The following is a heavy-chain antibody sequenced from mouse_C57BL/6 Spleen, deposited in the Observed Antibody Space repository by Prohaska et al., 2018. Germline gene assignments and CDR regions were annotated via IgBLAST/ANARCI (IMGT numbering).Heavy chain of an antibody. J-gene: IGHJ1*03. CDR3: VRDSDYAYFDF. V-gene: IGHV10-1*01. CDR1: GFSFNTYA. CDR2: IRSKSNNYAT. Sequence: EVQLVESGGGLVQPKGSLKLSCAASGFSFNTYAMNWVRQAQGKGLEWVARIRSKSNNYATYYADSVKDRFTISRDDSESMLYLQMNNLKTEDTDMYYCVRDSDYAYFDFWGIGTTVNVSS. D-gene: IGHD1-1*01.